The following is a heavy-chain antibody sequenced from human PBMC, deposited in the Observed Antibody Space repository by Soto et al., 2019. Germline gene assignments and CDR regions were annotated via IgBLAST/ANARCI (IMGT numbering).Heavy chain of an antibody. Sequence: GGSLRLSCAASGFTFTTYNMNWVRQAPGKGLEWVSSITGSSGYTYYADSVKGRFTISRDNAKNPLYLQMNSLRAEDTALYYCARDSGSFSYWGQGTLVTVS. D-gene: IGHD1-26*01. CDR3: ARDSGSFSY. V-gene: IGHV3-21*01. J-gene: IGHJ4*02. CDR1: GFTFTTYN. CDR2: ITGSSGYT.